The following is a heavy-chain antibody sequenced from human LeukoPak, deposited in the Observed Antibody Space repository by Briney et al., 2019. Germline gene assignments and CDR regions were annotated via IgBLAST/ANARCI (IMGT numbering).Heavy chain of an antibody. CDR3: AKECYDRSGYCFDY. Sequence: GGSLRLSCAASGFTFSTNAMSWVRQAAEKGLGWASGITGSGIRTYNADSAKGRFTISRDNSKDTLYLQMNNLRAEYTAVYYCAKECYDRSGYCFDYWGQGTLVTVSP. D-gene: IGHD3-22*01. J-gene: IGHJ4*02. V-gene: IGHV3-23*01. CDR1: GFTFSTNA. CDR2: ITGSGIRT.